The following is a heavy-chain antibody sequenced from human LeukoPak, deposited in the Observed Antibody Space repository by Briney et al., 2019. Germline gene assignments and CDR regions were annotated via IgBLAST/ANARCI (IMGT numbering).Heavy chain of an antibody. Sequence: GGSLRLSCAASGFTFDDYAMHWVRQAPGKGLEWVSGISWNSGSIGYADSVKGRFTISRDNAKNSLYLQMNSLRAEDTALYYCAASAGAYYYYYGMDVWGQGTTVTVSS. CDR2: ISWNSGSI. V-gene: IGHV3-9*01. J-gene: IGHJ6*02. CDR1: GFTFDDYA. CDR3: AASAGAYYYYYGMDV.